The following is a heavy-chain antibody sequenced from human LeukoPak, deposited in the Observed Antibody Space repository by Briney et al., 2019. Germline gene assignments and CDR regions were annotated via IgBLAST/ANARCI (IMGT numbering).Heavy chain of an antibody. D-gene: IGHD3-22*01. CDR3: ARGISRGYYDSSGYYWFDP. CDR2: IYHSGST. CDR1: GYSICSGYY. Sequence: PPEALSLTCAVSGYSICSGYYWGWIRQPPGKGREWSGSIYHSGSTYYNPSLKSRVTISVDTSKNQFSLKLSSVTAADTAVYYCARGISRGYYDSSGYYWFDPWGQGTLVTVSS. J-gene: IGHJ5*02. V-gene: IGHV4-38-2*01.